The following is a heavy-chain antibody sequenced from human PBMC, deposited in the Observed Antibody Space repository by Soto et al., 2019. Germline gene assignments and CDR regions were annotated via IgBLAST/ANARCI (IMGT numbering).Heavy chain of an antibody. D-gene: IGHD2-15*01. CDR1: GYTFTSYY. J-gene: IGHJ4*02. CDR3: ARDRGSDCSGGSCYSAFDY. Sequence: QVQLVQSGAEVKKPGASVKVSCKASGYTFTSYYMHWVRQAPGQGLEWMGIINPSGGSTSYAQKFQGSVTMARDTSTSAVYMELSSLRAEDTAVYYCARDRGSDCSGGSCYSAFDYWGQGTLVTVSS. CDR2: INPSGGST. V-gene: IGHV1-46*01.